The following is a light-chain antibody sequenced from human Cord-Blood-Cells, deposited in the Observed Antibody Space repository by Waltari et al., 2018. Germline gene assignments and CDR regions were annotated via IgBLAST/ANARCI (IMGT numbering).Light chain of an antibody. V-gene: IGKV1-39*01. CDR2: ASS. CDR1: QSISSY. CDR3: QQSYSTPWT. J-gene: IGKJ1*01. Sequence: DIQMTQSPSSLSASVGDRVTITCRASQSISSYLNWYQQKPGKAPKLLIYASSSLQSGVPSRCSGSGSGTEFTITISSLQPEDFATYYCQQSYSTPWTFGQGTKVEIK.